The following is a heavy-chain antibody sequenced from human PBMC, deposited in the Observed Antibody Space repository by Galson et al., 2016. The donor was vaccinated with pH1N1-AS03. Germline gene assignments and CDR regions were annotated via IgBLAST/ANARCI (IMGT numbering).Heavy chain of an antibody. CDR2: ITSRGST. Sequence: SLRLSCAASGFIFSNYAMSWVRQAPGKGLEWVSAITSRGSTYYADSVKGRFTIFSDNYKNKLYLQMSSLRAEGTAGYYCARDQGYIVGAQYQYFGMDVWGQGTTVTVAS. V-gene: IGHV3-23*01. CDR1: GFIFSNYA. D-gene: IGHD1-26*01. J-gene: IGHJ6*02. CDR3: ARDQGYIVGAQYQYFGMDV.